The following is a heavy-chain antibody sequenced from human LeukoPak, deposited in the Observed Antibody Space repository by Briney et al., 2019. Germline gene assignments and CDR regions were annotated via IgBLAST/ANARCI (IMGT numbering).Heavy chain of an antibody. CDR2: INPNSGGT. Sequence: ASVKVSCKASGYTFTGYYMHWVRQAPGQGLEWMGWINPNSGGTNYAQKVQGRVTMTRDTSISTAYMELSRMTSDDTAVYYCATSVGTSGPELDYWGQGTLVTVSS. CDR3: ATSVGTSGPELDY. CDR1: GYTFTGYY. D-gene: IGHD3-3*01. J-gene: IGHJ4*02. V-gene: IGHV1-2*02.